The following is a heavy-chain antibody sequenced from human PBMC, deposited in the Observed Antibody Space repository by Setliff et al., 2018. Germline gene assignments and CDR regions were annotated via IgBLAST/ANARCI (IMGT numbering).Heavy chain of an antibody. V-gene: IGHV1-46*01. Sequence: GASVKVSCKASGHSLTSNHFHWGRQAPGKGLEWMGTINPNDGYTIYAPAFQGRVAMTTDTPTGTAYMELSGLTSADTTIYYCIVNMVRPVTGLDSWGPGTLVTVSS. CDR2: INPNDGYT. J-gene: IGHJ4*02. CDR3: IVNMVRPVTGLDS. D-gene: IGHD2-15*01. CDR1: GHSLTSNH.